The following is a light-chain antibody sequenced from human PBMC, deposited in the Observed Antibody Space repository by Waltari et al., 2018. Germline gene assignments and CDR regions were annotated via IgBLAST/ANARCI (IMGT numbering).Light chain of an antibody. CDR2: GNN. J-gene: IGLJ2*01. CDR3: GVWDDSLNGVV. V-gene: IGLV1-44*01. Sequence: QSLLTQTPSASGTPGQRVTISCSGSSFNIGSHTVNWYQQLPGTAPKLLLFGNNHRASGVPGRFSGSKSGTSASLAISGLQSEDEADYYCGVWDDSLNGVVFGGGTKLTVL. CDR1: SFNIGSHT.